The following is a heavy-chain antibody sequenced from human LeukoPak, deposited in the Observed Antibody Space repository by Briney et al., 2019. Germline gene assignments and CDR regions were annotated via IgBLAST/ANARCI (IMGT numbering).Heavy chain of an antibody. V-gene: IGHV3-74*01. CDR1: GFTFSSYW. CDR3: LRFDYYDSSGFHY. CDR2: INSDGSST. D-gene: IGHD3-22*01. Sequence: PGGSLRLSCAASGFTFSSYWMHWVRQAPGKGLVWVSRINSDGSSTSYADSVKGRFTISRDNAKNTLYLQMNSLRAEDTAVYYCLRFDYYDSSGFHYWGQGTLVTVSS. J-gene: IGHJ4*02.